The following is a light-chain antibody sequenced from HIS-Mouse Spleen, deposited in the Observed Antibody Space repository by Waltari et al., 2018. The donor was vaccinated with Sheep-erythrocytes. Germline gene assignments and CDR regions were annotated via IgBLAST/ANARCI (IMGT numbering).Light chain of an antibody. CDR3: QVWDSSTVV. Sequence: SYELTQPLSVSVALGQTARITCGGNNIGSKNVHWYQQKPGQAPVLVIYRASNRPSGIPERVPGPNSGNTATLTISRAQAGDEADYYCQVWDSSTVVFGGGTKLTVL. V-gene: IGLV3-9*01. J-gene: IGLJ2*01. CDR2: RAS. CDR1: NIGSKN.